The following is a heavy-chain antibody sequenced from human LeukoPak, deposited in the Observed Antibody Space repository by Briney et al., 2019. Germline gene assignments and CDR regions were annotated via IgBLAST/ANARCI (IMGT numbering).Heavy chain of an antibody. CDR2: ISYDGSNK. D-gene: IGHD3-10*01. Sequence: GGALRLSCAASGFTFSSYGMHWVRQAPGKGLEWVAVISYDGSNKYYADSVKGRFTISRDNSKNTLYLQMNSLRAEDTAVYYCAKVRMITMVRGIEAGFDYWGQGTLVTVSS. V-gene: IGHV3-30*18. CDR3: AKVRMITMVRGIEAGFDY. J-gene: IGHJ4*02. CDR1: GFTFSSYG.